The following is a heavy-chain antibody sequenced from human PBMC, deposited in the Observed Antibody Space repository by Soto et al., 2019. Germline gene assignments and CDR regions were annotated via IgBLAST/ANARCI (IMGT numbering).Heavy chain of an antibody. D-gene: IGHD1-26*01. CDR2: VYYTGGT. Sequence: QVQLQQSGPGLVKPSETLSLTCTVSSGPSSSHNWGWIRQPPGRGLEWIGYVYYTGGTSYNPSLRSRFPISAATSTNHISLTLISVTAADTAVYYCVRQGIGKLHGLVDGWGQGTTVSVSS. CDR3: VRQGIGKLHGLVDG. V-gene: IGHV4-59*08. CDR1: SGPSSSHN. J-gene: IGHJ6*02.